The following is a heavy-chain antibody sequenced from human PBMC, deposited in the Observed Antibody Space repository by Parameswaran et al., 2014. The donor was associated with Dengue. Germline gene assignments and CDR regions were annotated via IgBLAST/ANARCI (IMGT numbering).Heavy chain of an antibody. J-gene: IGHJ6*03. CDR2: MFHSGTT. V-gene: IGHV4-4*02. CDR1: GDSISSTNC. CDR3: ATIAAEDTEYYSYMDV. Sequence: ASETLSLTCAVSGDSISSTNCWSWVRQPPGRGLEWIGEMFHSGTTRYNPSLMSRVAISVDKSKNHFSLKLSSVTAADTAVYFCATIAAEDTEYYSYMDVWGKGTTVTVSS. D-gene: IGHD6-13*01.